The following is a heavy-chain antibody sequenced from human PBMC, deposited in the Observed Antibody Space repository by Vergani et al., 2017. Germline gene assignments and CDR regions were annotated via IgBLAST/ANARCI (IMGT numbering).Heavy chain of an antibody. V-gene: IGHV6-1*01. CDR3: ARAECYRLYCSGGSCYSCYYYYGMDV. CDR1: GDSVSSNSAA. D-gene: IGHD2-15*01. CDR2: TYYRSKGYT. Sequence: QVQLRQSGPGLVKPSQTLSLTCAISGDSVSSNSAAWIWIRQSPSRGLEWLGRTYYRSKGYTDYALTVKSRITIKPDTSKNLFSLQLNTVTPEDTAAYDCARAECYRLYCSGGSCYSCYYYYGMDVWGQGTTVTVSS. J-gene: IGHJ6*02.